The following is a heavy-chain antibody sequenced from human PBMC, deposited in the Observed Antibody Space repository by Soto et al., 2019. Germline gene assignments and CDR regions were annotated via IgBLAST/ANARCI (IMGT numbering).Heavy chain of an antibody. J-gene: IGHJ4*02. CDR1: GGTFSSYA. V-gene: IGHV1-69*13. Sequence: ASVKVSCKASGGTFSSYAISWVRQAPGQGLEWMGGIIPIFGTANYAQKFQGRVTITADESTSTAYMELSSLRSEDTAVYYCARSPSNPTEYYFDYWGQGALVTVSS. D-gene: IGHD4-4*01. CDR3: ARSPSNPTEYYFDY. CDR2: IIPIFGTA.